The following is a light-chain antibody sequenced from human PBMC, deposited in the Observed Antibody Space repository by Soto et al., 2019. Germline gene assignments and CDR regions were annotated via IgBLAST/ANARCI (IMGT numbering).Light chain of an antibody. J-gene: IGKJ1*01. CDR3: QQYDSSPRT. V-gene: IGKV3-15*01. CDR1: QSVSSN. Sequence: EIVITHSLATLSVSLVHRATLSCTASQSVSSNLAWYQQKPGQAPRLLIYGASTRATGIPARFSGSGSGTEFTLTISSLQSEDFAVYHCQQYDSSPRTFGQGTKVDIK. CDR2: GAS.